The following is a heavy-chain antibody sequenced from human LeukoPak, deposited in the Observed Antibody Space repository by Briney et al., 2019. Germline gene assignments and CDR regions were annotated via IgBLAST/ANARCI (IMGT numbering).Heavy chain of an antibody. CDR2: ISSSSSYI. V-gene: IGHV3-21*01. CDR1: GFTFSSYS. D-gene: IGHD3-22*01. J-gene: IGHJ4*02. CDR3: ARAHDIYYYDSSGFDY. Sequence: SGGSLRLSCAASGFTFSSYSMNWVRQAPGKGLEWVSSISSSSSYIYYADSVKGRFTISRDNAKNSLYLQMNSLRAEDTAVYYCARAHDIYYYDSSGFDYWGQGTLVTASS.